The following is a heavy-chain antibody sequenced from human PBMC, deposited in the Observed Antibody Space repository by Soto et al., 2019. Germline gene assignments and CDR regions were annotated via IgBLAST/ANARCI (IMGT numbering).Heavy chain of an antibody. CDR2: IYVTGAV. D-gene: IGHD2-21*01. CDR1: GATLNSGNYY. Sequence: SETLSLTCIVSGATLNSGNYYWGWIRQVPGKGLEWIGHIYVTGAVDYNPSLRDRITISQDTSERQFSLNLRLVTAADTAVYYCARLRIATNNYKWFDPWGQGTLVTVSS. J-gene: IGHJ5*02. CDR3: ARLRIATNNYKWFDP. V-gene: IGHV4-31*02.